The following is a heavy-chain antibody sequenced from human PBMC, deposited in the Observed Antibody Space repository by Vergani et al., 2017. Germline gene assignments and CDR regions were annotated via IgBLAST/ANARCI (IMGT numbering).Heavy chain of an antibody. V-gene: IGHV5-51*01. J-gene: IGHJ4*02. Sequence: EVQLVLSGAEVKKPGESLTISCKGSGHSFTSYWIGWVRQMPGKGLEWMGIIYPGDSDTRYSPSFQGQVTIPADKSISTAYLQWSRLKTSDTAMYYCARQYYDSWSGYYAHYFDYWGQGTLVTVSS. CDR1: GHSFTSYW. CDR3: ARQYYDSWSGYYAHYFDY. CDR2: IYPGDSDT. D-gene: IGHD3-3*01.